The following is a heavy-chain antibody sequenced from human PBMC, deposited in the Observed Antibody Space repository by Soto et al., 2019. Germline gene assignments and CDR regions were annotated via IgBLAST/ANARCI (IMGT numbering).Heavy chain of an antibody. D-gene: IGHD6-19*01. J-gene: IGHJ4*02. CDR3: ARDFGTPAASKSSGSGY. V-gene: IGHV3-48*03. CDR1: GFTFSSYE. CDR2: ISSSGSTI. Sequence: GSLKLSCAASGFTFSSYEMNWVRQAPGRGLEWVSYISSSGSTIYYADSVKGRFTISRDNAKNSLYLQMNRLRAEDTAVYYCARDFGTPAASKSSGSGYWGQGTLVTVSS.